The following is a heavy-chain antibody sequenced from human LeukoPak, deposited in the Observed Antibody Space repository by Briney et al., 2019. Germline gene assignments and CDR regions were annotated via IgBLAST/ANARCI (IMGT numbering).Heavy chain of an antibody. J-gene: IGHJ4*02. CDR1: GDSINIYY. CDR2: IYYSGST. V-gene: IGHV4-59*08. CDR3: ARQVPYTSRPDY. Sequence: SETLSLTCTVSGDSINIYYLTWIRQPPGKGLEWIGYIYYSGSTNYNPSLKSRVTISVDTSKNQFSLKLDSVTAADTAVYYCARQVPYTSRPDYWGQGTPVTVSS. D-gene: IGHD2-2*01.